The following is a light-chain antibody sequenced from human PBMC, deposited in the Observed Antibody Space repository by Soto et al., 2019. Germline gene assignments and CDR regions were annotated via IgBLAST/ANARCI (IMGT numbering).Light chain of an antibody. V-gene: IGKV1-5*03. Sequence: DIQMTQSPSTLSASVGDRVTITCRASQSISSWLAWYQQKPGKAPNLLVYKAYSLESGAPSRFSGSGSGTEFTLTISSLQPDDFATYSYTQYNSFPTFGQGTKVEIK. J-gene: IGKJ1*01. CDR3: TQYNSFPT. CDR1: QSISSW. CDR2: KAY.